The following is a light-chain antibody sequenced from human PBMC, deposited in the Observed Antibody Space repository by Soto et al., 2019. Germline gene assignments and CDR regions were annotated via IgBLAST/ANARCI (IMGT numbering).Light chain of an antibody. V-gene: IGKV1-12*01. CDR3: QQASSFPLT. CDR1: QPISSW. CDR2: SAS. Sequence: IQMPQSPSSVSASVGDRVTITCRASQPISSWLAWYQQKPGQPPNLLIYSASTLRSGVPSRFSGSESGTLFTLTITTLQPEDFATYYCQQASSFPLTFGGGTKVEV. J-gene: IGKJ4*01.